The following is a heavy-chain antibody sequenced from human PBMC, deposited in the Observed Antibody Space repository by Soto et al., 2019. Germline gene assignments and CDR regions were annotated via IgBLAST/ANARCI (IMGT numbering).Heavy chain of an antibody. J-gene: IGHJ6*02. CDR3: ARDRTYYGSGAVGMDV. Sequence: LRLSCAASGFTFSSYAMSWVRQAPGKGLEWVSAISGSGGSTYYADSVKGRFTISRDNPKNTLYLQMNSLRAEDTAVYYCARDRTYYGSGAVGMDVWGQGTTVTVSS. D-gene: IGHD3-10*01. CDR2: ISGSGGST. CDR1: GFTFSSYA. V-gene: IGHV3-23*01.